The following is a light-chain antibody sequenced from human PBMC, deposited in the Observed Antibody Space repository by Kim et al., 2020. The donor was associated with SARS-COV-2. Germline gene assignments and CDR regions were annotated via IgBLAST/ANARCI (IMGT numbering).Light chain of an antibody. J-gene: IGLJ2*01. CDR2: YDS. CDR3: QVWDNNSDHPV. Sequence: APGKTARITCGGNNIGSKSVHWYQQKPGQAPVMVISYDSDRPSGIPERFSGSNSGNTATLTISRVETGDEADYYCQVWDNNSDHPVFGGGTKLAVL. V-gene: IGLV3-21*04. CDR1: NIGSKS.